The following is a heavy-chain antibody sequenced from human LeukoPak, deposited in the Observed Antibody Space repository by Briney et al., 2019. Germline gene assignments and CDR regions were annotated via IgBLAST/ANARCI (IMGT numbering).Heavy chain of an antibody. CDR1: GFMFDDYT. Sequence: PGGSLRLSCAASGFMFDDYTMHWVRQAPGKGLEWVSPINWDGGSRYYAASVKGRFTVSRDNSKNSLYLQMNSLRTEDTALYYCAKGDVDSPMNFYHWGQGTLVTVSS. V-gene: IGHV3-43*01. D-gene: IGHD5-18*01. J-gene: IGHJ4*02. CDR3: AKGDVDSPMNFYH. CDR2: INWDGGSR.